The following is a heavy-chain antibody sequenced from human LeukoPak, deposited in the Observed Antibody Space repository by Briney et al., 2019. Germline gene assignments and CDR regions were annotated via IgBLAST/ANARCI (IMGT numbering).Heavy chain of an antibody. D-gene: IGHD1-26*01. CDR3: TTGIVGATNCYYYGMDV. J-gene: IGHJ6*02. Sequence: PGGSLRLSCAASGFTFSSYWMTWVRQAPGKGLEWVGRIKSKSDGGTTDYAAPVKGRFTISRDDSKNTLYLQMNSLKTEDTAVYYCTTGIVGATNCYYYGMDVWGQGTTVTVSS. V-gene: IGHV3-15*01. CDR2: IKSKSDGGTT. CDR1: GFTFSSYW.